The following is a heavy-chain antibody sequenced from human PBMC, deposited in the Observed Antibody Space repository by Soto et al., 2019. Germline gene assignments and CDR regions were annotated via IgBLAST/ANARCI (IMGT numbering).Heavy chain of an antibody. V-gene: IGHV5-51*01. D-gene: IGHD6-13*01. CDR3: TRSKYSTKLNHGIDV. J-gene: IGHJ6*02. CDR2: LYPGVSQI. Sequence: PGESLKISCKGSGYSFTTYWIGWVRQMPGKGLEWMGILYPGVSQIRYSPSFQGQVSISVDKSISTAYLQWSSLKASDTAMYYCTRSKYSTKLNHGIDVWGQGTTVTVSS. CDR1: GYSFTTYW.